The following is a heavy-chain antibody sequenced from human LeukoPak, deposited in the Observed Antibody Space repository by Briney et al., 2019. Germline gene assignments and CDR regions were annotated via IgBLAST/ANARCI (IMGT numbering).Heavy chain of an antibody. CDR2: INPNNGGT. D-gene: IGHD3-10*01. J-gene: IGHJ4*02. CDR3: ARDRGGGSGTYYILY. CDR1: GYTFTDYY. V-gene: IGHV1-2*02. Sequence: AASVKVSCKASGYTFTDYYMHWVRQAPGQGLEWLGWINPNNGGTNYAQKFQGRVTMTRKTSISTAYMELSSLRSDDTAVYYCARDRGGGSGTYYILYWGLGSLVTVSS.